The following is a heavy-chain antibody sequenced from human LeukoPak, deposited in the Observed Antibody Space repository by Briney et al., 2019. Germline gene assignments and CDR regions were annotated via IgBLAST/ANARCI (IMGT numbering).Heavy chain of an antibody. CDR1: AFAFSSYW. J-gene: IGHJ4*02. CDR3: ARGGPTTWY. V-gene: IGHV3-74*01. CDR2: IEGDGITT. Sequence: GVSLRLSCAASAFAFSSYWMHRVRPVPGKGLVWVSSIEGDGITTNYADSVKGRFTISRDNAKNTLYLQVNSLRVEDTAVYYCARGGPTTWYWGRGTLVTVSS. D-gene: IGHD2/OR15-2a*01.